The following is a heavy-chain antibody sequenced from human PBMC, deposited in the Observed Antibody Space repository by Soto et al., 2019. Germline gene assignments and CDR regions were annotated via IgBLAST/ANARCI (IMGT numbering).Heavy chain of an antibody. CDR2: IIPILGIA. CDR1: GGTFSSYT. Sequence: ASVKVSCKASGGTFSSYTISWVRQAPGQGLEWMGRIIPILGIANYAQKFQGRVTITADESTSTAYMELSSLRSEDTAVYYCASSSNYDSSGYYPPLDYYYGMDVWGQGTTVTVSS. CDR3: ASSSNYDSSGYYPPLDYYYGMDV. D-gene: IGHD3-22*01. J-gene: IGHJ6*02. V-gene: IGHV1-69*02.